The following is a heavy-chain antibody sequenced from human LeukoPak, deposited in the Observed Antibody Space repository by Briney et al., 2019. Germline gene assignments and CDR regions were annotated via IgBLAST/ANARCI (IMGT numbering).Heavy chain of an antibody. CDR1: GGSISSYY. CDR2: ISYSGST. Sequence: SETLSLTCTVSGGSISSYYWSWIRQPPGKGLEWIGYISYSGSTNYNPSLKSRVTISVDTSKNQFSLKLSSVTAADTAVYYCARDRGEPAYYGSGSTFDYWGQGTLVTVSS. J-gene: IGHJ4*02. CDR3: ARDRGEPAYYGSGSTFDY. V-gene: IGHV4-59*01. D-gene: IGHD3-10*01.